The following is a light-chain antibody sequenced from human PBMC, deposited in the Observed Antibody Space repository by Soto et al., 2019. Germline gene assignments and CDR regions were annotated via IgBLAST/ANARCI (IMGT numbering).Light chain of an antibody. Sequence: QSVLTQPASVSGSPGQSITISCTGTSRDFGGYNFASWYQHRPGKAPKLMIYAVSNRPSGVSNRFSGSKSGNTASLTISGLQAEDEADYYCCSYTSYSTYVFGTGTKVTV. CDR3: CSYTSYSTYV. V-gene: IGLV2-14*01. CDR1: SRDFGGYNF. CDR2: AVS. J-gene: IGLJ1*01.